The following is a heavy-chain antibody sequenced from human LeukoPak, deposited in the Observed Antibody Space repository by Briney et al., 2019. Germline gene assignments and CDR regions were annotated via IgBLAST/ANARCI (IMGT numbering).Heavy chain of an antibody. CDR3: AKVRWDNSGWYYLDY. Sequence: QPGRPLRLSCAASGFSFKDYNMHWVRQAPGKGLEWVAVITYDGSNKYYTDSVKGRFTISRDNSKSTLYLQMNSLRAEDTAVYYCAKVRWDNSGWYYLDYWGQGTLVTVSS. V-gene: IGHV3-30*18. J-gene: IGHJ4*02. D-gene: IGHD6-19*01. CDR2: ITYDGSNK. CDR1: GFSFKDYN.